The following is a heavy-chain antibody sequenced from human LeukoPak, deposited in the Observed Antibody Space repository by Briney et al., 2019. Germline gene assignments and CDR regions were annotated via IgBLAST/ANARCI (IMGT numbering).Heavy chain of an antibody. J-gene: IGHJ4*02. CDR3: ARAALRMIVVVNPLLIY. Sequence: ASVKLSCKASGYTFTSYYMHWVRQPLGQGLEWMGCINPNSGGTNYAQKVQGRVTMTRDTSISTAYMELSRLRSDDTAVYYCARAALRMIVVVNPLLIYWGQGTLVTVSS. D-gene: IGHD3-22*01. CDR2: INPNSGGT. V-gene: IGHV1-2*02. CDR1: GYTFTSYY.